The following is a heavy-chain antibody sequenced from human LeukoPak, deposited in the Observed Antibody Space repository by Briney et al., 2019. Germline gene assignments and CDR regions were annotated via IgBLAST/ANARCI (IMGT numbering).Heavy chain of an antibody. D-gene: IGHD3-22*01. CDR1: GYTLTSYY. CDR2: INPTRGST. Sequence: ASVKVSCKASGYTLTSYYMHWERQAPGQGLEWMAIINPTRGSTTYAHNFQGRVTMTRDTSTSTVYMELSSLRSEDTAVYYCARELRYDSSGYYDYWGQGTLVTVSS. J-gene: IGHJ4*02. CDR3: ARELRYDSSGYYDY. V-gene: IGHV1-46*01.